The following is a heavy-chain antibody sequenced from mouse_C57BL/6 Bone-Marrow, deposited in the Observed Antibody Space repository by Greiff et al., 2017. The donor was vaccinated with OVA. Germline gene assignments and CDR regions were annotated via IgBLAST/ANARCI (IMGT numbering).Heavy chain of an antibody. J-gene: IGHJ3*01. CDR1: GYAFTNYL. V-gene: IGHV1-54*01. D-gene: IGHD2-1*01. CDR2: INPGSGGT. CDR3: ARWGGNFAWFAY. Sequence: QVQLQQSGAELVRPGTSVKVSCKASGYAFTNYLIEWVKQRPGQGLEWIGVINPGSGGTNYNEKFKGKATLTADKSSSTAYMELRSLTSEDSAVYFCARWGGNFAWFAYWGQGTLVTVSA.